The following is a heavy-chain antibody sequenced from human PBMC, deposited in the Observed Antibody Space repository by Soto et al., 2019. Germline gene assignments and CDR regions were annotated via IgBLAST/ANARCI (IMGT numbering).Heavy chain of an antibody. J-gene: IGHJ5*02. CDR1: GGTFSSYA. CDR3: ARGRFYYYDSSGYSGSGWFDP. CDR2: IIPISGTA. Sequence: ASVKVSCKASGGTFSSYAISWVRQAPGQGLEWMGGIIPISGTANYAQKFQGRVTITADESTSTAYMELSSLRSEDTAVYYCARGRFYYYDSSGYSGSGWFDPWGQGTLVTVSS. V-gene: IGHV1-69*13. D-gene: IGHD3-22*01.